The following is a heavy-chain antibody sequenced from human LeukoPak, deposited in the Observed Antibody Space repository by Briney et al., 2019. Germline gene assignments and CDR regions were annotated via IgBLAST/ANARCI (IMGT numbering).Heavy chain of an antibody. D-gene: IGHD2/OR15-2a*01. V-gene: IGHV4-59*08. J-gene: IGHJ6*02. CDR3: ARQFDAPYGGMDV. CDR2: IYYSGST. CDR1: FGPISSYY. Sequence: SETLSLTCTFSFGPISSYYWSWIQQPPAKGLEWIGHIYYSGSTNYNHSLKSRVTISVDTSKTQFSLRLYSVTAADTAVYYCARQFDAPYGGMDVWGQGTPVTVSS.